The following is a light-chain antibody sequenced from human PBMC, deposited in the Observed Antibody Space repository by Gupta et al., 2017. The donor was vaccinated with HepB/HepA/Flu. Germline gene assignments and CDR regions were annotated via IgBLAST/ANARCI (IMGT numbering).Light chain of an antibody. V-gene: IGKV1-39*01. Sequence: DIQMTQSPSSLSASVGDRVTITCRASQSISSYLNWYQQKPGKASKRLINAASSLQGGVPSRFSSSGSGGDFTITISSLQAEDFATFYCQQSYRTPPAFGQGTKVEIK. CDR1: QSISSY. CDR2: AAS. J-gene: IGKJ1*01. CDR3: QQSYRTPPA.